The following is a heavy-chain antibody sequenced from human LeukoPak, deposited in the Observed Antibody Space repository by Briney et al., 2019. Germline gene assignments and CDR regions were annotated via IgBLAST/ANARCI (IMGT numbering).Heavy chain of an antibody. Sequence: ASVKVSCKASGGTFSSYAISWVRQAPAQGLEWMGGILPIFGTANYAQKFQGRVTITTDESTSTAYMELSSLRSEDTAVYYCARDQKGHYYGSGRLYYFDYWGQGTLVTVSS. D-gene: IGHD3-10*01. V-gene: IGHV1-69*05. CDR3: ARDQKGHYYGSGRLYYFDY. CDR2: ILPIFGTA. J-gene: IGHJ4*02. CDR1: GGTFSSYA.